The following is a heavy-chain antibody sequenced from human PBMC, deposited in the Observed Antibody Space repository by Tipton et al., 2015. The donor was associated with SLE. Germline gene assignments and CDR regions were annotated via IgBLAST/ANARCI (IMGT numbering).Heavy chain of an antibody. CDR2: IIPMFGTT. Sequence: QLVQSGAEVKKPGASVKVSCKASGGTFNNYAISWVRQAPGQGLEWMGGIIPMFGTTNYAQKFQGRVTLTTDTSTSTTYMALRSPTSDDTAIYYCARECSGTGCLDYWGQGTLVTVSS. CDR1: GGTFNNYA. V-gene: IGHV1-69*05. D-gene: IGHD3-10*02. J-gene: IGHJ4*02. CDR3: ARECSGTGCLDY.